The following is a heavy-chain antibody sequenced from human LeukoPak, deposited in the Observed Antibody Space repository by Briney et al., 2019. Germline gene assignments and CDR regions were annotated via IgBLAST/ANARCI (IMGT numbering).Heavy chain of an antibody. D-gene: IGHD3-22*01. Sequence: SETLSLTCTVSGGSISSYYWCWIRQPPGKGLEWIGEINHSGSTNYAPSLKSRVTISVDTSKNQFSLKLGSVTAADTAVYYCARVSYYYDSRDYWGQGTLVTVSS. CDR3: ARVSYYYDSRDY. CDR1: GGSISSYY. V-gene: IGHV4-34*01. J-gene: IGHJ4*02. CDR2: INHSGST.